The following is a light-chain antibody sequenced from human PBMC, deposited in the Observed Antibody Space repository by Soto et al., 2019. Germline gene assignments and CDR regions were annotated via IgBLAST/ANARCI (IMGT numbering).Light chain of an antibody. CDR2: EDN. Sequence: QSVLTQPASVSGSPGQSITISCTGTSRDVGSYNLVSWYQQHPGKAPTLMIYEDNKRPSGVSNRISGSKSGNTASLTISGLQTEDEADYYCCSYAGNSYIFGTGTKLTVL. CDR3: CSYAGNSYI. J-gene: IGLJ1*01. V-gene: IGLV2-23*01. CDR1: SRDVGSYNL.